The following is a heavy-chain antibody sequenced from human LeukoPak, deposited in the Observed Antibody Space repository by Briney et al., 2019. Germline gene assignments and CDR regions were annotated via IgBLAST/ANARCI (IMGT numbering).Heavy chain of an antibody. J-gene: IGHJ4*02. V-gene: IGHV3-74*01. CDR1: GFTFSHYW. Sequence: GGSLRLSCAASGFTFSHYWTHRVRQNPGKGLLRVSRIESDGGRTDYADSLKGRFTISRDNAKNTLYLDVNSLRAEDTAVYYCARVGHCSSTACFIDYWGQGTLVTVSS. D-gene: IGHD2-2*01. CDR2: IESDGGRT. CDR3: ARVGHCSSTACFIDY.